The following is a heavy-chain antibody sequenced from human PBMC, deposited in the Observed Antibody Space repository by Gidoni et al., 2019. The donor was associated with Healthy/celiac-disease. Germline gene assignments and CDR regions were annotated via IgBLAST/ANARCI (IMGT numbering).Heavy chain of an antibody. CDR2: ISYDGSNK. V-gene: IGHV3-30*18. D-gene: IGHD5-12*01. CDR1: YGSYG. CDR3: AKGGYSGYDFDY. Sequence: YGSYGMHWVRQAPGKGLEWVAVISYDGSNKYYADSVKGRFTISRENSKNTLYLQLNSLRAEETAVYYCAKGGYSGYDFDYWGQGTLVTVSS. J-gene: IGHJ4*02.